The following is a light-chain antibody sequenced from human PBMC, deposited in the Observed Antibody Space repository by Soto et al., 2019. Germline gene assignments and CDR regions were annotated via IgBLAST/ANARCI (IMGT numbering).Light chain of an antibody. Sequence: QSALTQPSSVSGSPGQSITISCTGTNSDLGSYSLVSWFQQHPGKVPKVMIYEGTKRPSGVSDRFSGSKSDNTASLKISGLQAEDEGDYYCCSYAGDYMLVFGTGTKVTVL. CDR1: NSDLGSYSL. J-gene: IGLJ1*01. CDR3: CSYAGDYMLV. V-gene: IGLV2-23*01. CDR2: EGT.